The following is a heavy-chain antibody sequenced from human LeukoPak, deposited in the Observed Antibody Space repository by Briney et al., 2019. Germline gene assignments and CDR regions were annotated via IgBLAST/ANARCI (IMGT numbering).Heavy chain of an antibody. D-gene: IGHD3-10*01. V-gene: IGHV4-39*07. CDR1: GGSISSSSYY. J-gene: IGHJ4*01. CDR3: ARRPYGSGSYYDY. Sequence: PSETLSLTCTVSGGSISSSSYYWGWIRQPPGKGLEWIGSIYYSGSTYYNPSLKSRVTISVDTSKNQFSLKLSSVTAADTAVYYCARRPYGSGSYYDYWGQEPWSPSPQ. CDR2: IYYSGST.